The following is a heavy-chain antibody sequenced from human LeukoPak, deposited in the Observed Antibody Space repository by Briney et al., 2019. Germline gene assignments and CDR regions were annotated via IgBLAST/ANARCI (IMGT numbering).Heavy chain of an antibody. J-gene: IGHJ4*02. V-gene: IGHV3-48*01. D-gene: IGHD3-3*01. CDR1: GFTFRSYS. CDR2: ISSGSSTT. CDR3: ARDPESGYHYFDY. Sequence: SGGSLRLSCAASGFTFRSYSMNWVRQAPGKGLEWVSYISSGSSTTYYADSVKGRFTISKDNAKNSLFLQMNSLRAEDTAVYYCARDPESGYHYFDYWGQGTLVTVS.